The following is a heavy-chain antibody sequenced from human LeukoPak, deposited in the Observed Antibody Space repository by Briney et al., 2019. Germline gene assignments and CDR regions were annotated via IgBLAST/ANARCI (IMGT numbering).Heavy chain of an antibody. J-gene: IGHJ6*03. CDR3: ATSPYDTSGYYEGYYYMDV. V-gene: IGHV1-18*01. CDR2: ISVYNGNT. D-gene: IGHD3-22*01. Sequence: ASVKVSCKASGYTFTSYGISWVRQAPGQGLEWMGWISVYNGNTKYAQKLQGRVTMTTDTSTSIAYMELRSLRSDDTAVYYCATSPYDTSGYYEGYYYMDVWGKGTTVTVSS. CDR1: GYTFTSYG.